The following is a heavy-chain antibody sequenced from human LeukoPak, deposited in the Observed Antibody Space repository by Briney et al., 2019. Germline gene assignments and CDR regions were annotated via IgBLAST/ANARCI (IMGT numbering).Heavy chain of an antibody. Sequence: GGSLRLSCAASGFTFSDYYMSWIRQAPGKGLEWLSYISSSGRTIYYADSVKGRFTITRDNAKNSLYLQMNSLRVEDTAVYYCARHYYHSSGHGGYWGQGTLVTVSS. CDR3: ARHYYHSSGHGGY. J-gene: IGHJ4*02. D-gene: IGHD3-22*01. CDR2: ISSSGRTI. CDR1: GFTFSDYY. V-gene: IGHV3-11*01.